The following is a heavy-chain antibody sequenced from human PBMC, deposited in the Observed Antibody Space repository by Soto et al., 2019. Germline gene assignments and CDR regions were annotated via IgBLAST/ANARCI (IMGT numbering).Heavy chain of an antibody. D-gene: IGHD6-19*01. V-gene: IGHV3-21*01. CDR3: ERGREQWLVRGGGAFDI. Sequence: GGSLRLSCAASGFTFSSYSMNWVRQAPGKGLEWVSSISSSSSYIYYADSVKGRFTISRDNDKNSLYLQMNSLRAEDTAVYYCERGREQWLVRGGGAFDIWGQGTMVTVSS. CDR2: ISSSSSYI. CDR1: GFTFSSYS. J-gene: IGHJ3*02.